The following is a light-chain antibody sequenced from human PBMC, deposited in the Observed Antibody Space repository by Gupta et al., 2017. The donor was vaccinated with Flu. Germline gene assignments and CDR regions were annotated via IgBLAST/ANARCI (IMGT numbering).Light chain of an antibody. J-gene: IGLJ1*01. CDR2: ENN. CDR3: GTWDSSLSAYV. Sequence: QSVLTQPPSVSAAPGQKVTIPCSGSSSNIGNTYVSWYQQLPGTAPKLLIYENNKRPSGIPDRFSGSKSGTSATLGITGLQTGDEADYYCGTWDSSLSAYVFGTGTKVTVL. V-gene: IGLV1-51*02. CDR1: SSNIGNTY.